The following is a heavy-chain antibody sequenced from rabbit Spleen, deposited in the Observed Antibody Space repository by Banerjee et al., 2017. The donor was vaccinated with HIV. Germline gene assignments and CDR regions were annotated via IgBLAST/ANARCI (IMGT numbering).Heavy chain of an antibody. Sequence: QSLEESGGGLVKPGASLTLTCKASGFDFSRSDWICWVRQAPGKGLEWIACIDIGSSGSTYYASWAKGRFTISKTSSTTVTLQMTSLTAADTATYFCARDRPGSDNFDLWGQGTLVTVS. CDR3: ARDRPGSDNFDL. CDR2: IDIGSSGST. D-gene: IGHD3-1*01. CDR1: GFDFSRSDW. J-gene: IGHJ4*01. V-gene: IGHV1S40*01.